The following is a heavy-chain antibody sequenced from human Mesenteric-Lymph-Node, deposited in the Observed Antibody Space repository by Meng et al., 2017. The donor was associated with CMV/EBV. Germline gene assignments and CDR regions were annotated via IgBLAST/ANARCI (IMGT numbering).Heavy chain of an antibody. D-gene: IGHD3-22*01. Sequence: GSLRLSCAVYGGSFSGYYWSWIRQPPGKGLEWIGEINHSGSTNYNPSLKSRVTISVDTSKNQFSLKLSSVASADTAVYYCATSSDSSLSAFDIWGQGTMVTVSS. CDR1: GGSFSGYY. CDR3: ATSSDSSLSAFDI. J-gene: IGHJ3*02. CDR2: INHSGST. V-gene: IGHV4-34*01.